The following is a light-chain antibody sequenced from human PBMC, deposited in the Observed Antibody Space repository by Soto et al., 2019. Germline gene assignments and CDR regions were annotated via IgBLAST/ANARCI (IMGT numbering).Light chain of an antibody. CDR2: DAS. V-gene: IGKV1-5*01. Sequence: QMAESPSSLSASLGDSVTITCRASQSISRWLAWYQQKPGKAPNLLIHDASSLERGVQSRFSGSGSGTESTLTIRSLQSDDFATYYCKQYNSYRTCGQGTKVDI. J-gene: IGKJ1*01. CDR1: QSISRW. CDR3: KQYNSYRT.